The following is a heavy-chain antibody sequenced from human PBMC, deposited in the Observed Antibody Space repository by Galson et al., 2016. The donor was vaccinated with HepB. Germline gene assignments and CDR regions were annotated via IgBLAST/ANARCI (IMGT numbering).Heavy chain of an antibody. CDR3: ARGGIDSRYRRARDRRNDY. Sequence: SETLSLTCAVYGESFSGYYWSWIRQSPGKGLEWIGDLNHSGSTNYNPSRESRVTMSVDASNNQFPLKLSSVTATDTAVYYCARGGIDSRYRRARDRRNDYWGQGTLVTVSS. V-gene: IGHV4-34*01. J-gene: IGHJ4*02. D-gene: IGHD6-13*01. CDR2: LNHSGST. CDR1: GESFSGYY.